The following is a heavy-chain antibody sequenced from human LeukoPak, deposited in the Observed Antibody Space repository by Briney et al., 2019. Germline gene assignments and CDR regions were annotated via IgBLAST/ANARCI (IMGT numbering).Heavy chain of an antibody. CDR3: ARRLAAATFDY. J-gene: IGHJ4*02. V-gene: IGHV4-59*12. CDR1: GGSISSYY. CDR2: IYYSGTT. D-gene: IGHD6-13*01. Sequence: SETLSLTCTVSGGSISSYYWSWIRQPPGKGLEWIGYIYYSGTTNYNPSLKSRVTISIDTSKNQFSLKLSSVTAADTAVYYCARRLAAATFDYWGQGTLVTVSS.